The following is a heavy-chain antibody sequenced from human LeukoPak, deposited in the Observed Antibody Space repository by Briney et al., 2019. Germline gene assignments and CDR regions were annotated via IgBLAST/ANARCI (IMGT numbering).Heavy chain of an antibody. CDR2: ITRSGTNT. CDR1: GFTFGDYA. CDR3: ATDPATVGVTTRDY. D-gene: IGHD1-26*01. Sequence: GGSLRLSCTASGFTFGDYAMSWFRQAPGKGLEWVSAITRSGTNTFYRDSVKGRFTVSRDNSKNTIFLQMNTLRADDTAVYFCATDPATVGVTTRDYWGQGTPVTVSS. J-gene: IGHJ4*02. V-gene: IGHV3-23*01.